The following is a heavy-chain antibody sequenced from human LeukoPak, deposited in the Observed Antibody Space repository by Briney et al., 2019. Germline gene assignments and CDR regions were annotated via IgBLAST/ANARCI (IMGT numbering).Heavy chain of an antibody. CDR3: ARGGTAMVTPFDY. CDR1: GGSISSGGYS. V-gene: IGHV4-30-2*01. D-gene: IGHD5-18*01. Sequence: SQTLSLTCAVSGGSISSGGYSWSWIRQPPGKGLEWIGYIYHSGSTYYNPFLKSRVTISVDRSKNQFSLRLSSVTAADTAVYYCARGGTAMVTPFDYWGQGTLVTVSS. CDR2: IYHSGST. J-gene: IGHJ4*02.